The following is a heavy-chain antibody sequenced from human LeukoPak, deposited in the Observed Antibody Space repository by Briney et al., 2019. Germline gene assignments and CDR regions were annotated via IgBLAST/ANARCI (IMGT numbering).Heavy chain of an antibody. CDR1: GYTFTSYA. V-gene: IGHV1-3*01. CDR3: ARDYDILTGYYTFDY. J-gene: IGHJ4*02. Sequence: ASLKVSCKASGYTFTSYAMHWVRQAPGHRLEWMGWINAGNGNTKYSQKFQGRVTITRDTSASTAYMELSSLRSEDTAVYYCARDYDILTGYYTFDYWGQGTLVTVSS. D-gene: IGHD3-9*01. CDR2: INAGNGNT.